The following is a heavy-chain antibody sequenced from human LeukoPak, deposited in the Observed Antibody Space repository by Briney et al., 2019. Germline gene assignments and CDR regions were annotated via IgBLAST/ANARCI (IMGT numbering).Heavy chain of an antibody. J-gene: IGHJ4*02. CDR2: ISSSSSTI. CDR3: VRDPEDYFDS. V-gene: IGHV3-48*01. Sequence: GGSLRLSCAASGFTFSTYSMNWVRQAPGKGLEWIPYISSSSSTIYDADSVKGRFTISRDNAQNSLYLQMNSLRPEDTAVYYCVRDPEDYFDSWGQGTLVIVFS. CDR1: GFTFSTYS.